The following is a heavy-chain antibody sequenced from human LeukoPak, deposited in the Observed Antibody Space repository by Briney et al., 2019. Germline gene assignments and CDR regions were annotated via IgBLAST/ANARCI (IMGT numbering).Heavy chain of an antibody. D-gene: IGHD3-22*01. CDR3: ATTYYYDSSGYFSRVGAFDI. CDR2: IYPGDSDT. CDR1: GYSFTSYW. J-gene: IGHJ3*02. V-gene: IGHV5-51*01. Sequence: ESLKISCKGSGYSFTSYWIGWVRQMPGKGLEWMGIIYPGDSDTRYSPSFQGQVTISADKSISTAYLQWSSLKASDTAMYYCATTYYYDSSGYFSRVGAFDIWGQGTMVTVSS.